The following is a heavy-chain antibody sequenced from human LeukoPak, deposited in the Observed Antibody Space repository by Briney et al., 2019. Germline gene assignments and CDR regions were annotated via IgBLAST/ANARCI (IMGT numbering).Heavy chain of an antibody. V-gene: IGHV1-18*01. CDR3: TSAGLAFDY. D-gene: IGHD6-13*01. CDR1: GYICTSYG. J-gene: IGHJ4*02. CDR2: ISAYNGNT. Sequence: GASVKVSFKASGYICTSYGISWVRQAPGQGPEWMGWISAYNGNTNYAQNLQSRVTMTTDTSTSTAYMELSSLRSEDKAVYYCTSAGLAFDYWGQGTLVTVSS.